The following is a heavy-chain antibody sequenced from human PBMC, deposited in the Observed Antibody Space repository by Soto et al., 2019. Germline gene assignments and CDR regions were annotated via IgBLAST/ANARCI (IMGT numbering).Heavy chain of an antibody. CDR1: GGSISSGDYY. D-gene: IGHD3-22*01. CDR2: IYYSGST. CDR3: ARDSYDSSGSSSYSFDY. Sequence: QVQLQESGPGLVKPSQTLSLTCTVSGGSISSGDYYWNWIRQPPGKGLEWIGYIYYSGSTYYNPSLKSRVTISVDTSKNQFSLKLSSVTAADTAVYYCARDSYDSSGSSSYSFDYWGQGTLVTVSS. V-gene: IGHV4-30-4*01. J-gene: IGHJ4*02.